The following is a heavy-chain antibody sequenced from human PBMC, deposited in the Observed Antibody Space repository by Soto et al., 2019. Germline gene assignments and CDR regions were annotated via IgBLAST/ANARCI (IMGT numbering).Heavy chain of an antibody. J-gene: IGHJ3*02. V-gene: IGHV3-30*18. CDR3: AKDLTLIRTSNAFDI. CDR2: ISYDGSNK. Sequence: QVQLVESGGGVVQPGRSLRLSCAASGFTFSSYGMHWVRQAPGKGLEWVAVISYDGSNKYYADSVKGRFTISRDNSKNTLYLQMNSLRAEDTAVYYCAKDLTLIRTSNAFDIWDQGTMVTVSS. D-gene: IGHD1-1*01. CDR1: GFTFSSYG.